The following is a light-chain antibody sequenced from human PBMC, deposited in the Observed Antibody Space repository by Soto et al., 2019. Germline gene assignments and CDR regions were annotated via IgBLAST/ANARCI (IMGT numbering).Light chain of an antibody. CDR3: QQYYSYPRT. CDR2: AAS. J-gene: IGKJ5*01. CDR1: QGISSY. V-gene: IGKV1-8*01. Sequence: AIRMTKYPSSLSASTGDRVTITCRASQGISSYLAWYQQKPGKAPKLLIYAASTLQSGVPSRFSGSGSGTDFTLTISCLQSEDFATYYCQQYYSYPRTFGQGTRLE.